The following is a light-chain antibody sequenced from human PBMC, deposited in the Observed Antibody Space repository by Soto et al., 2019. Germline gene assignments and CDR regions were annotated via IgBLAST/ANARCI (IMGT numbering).Light chain of an antibody. CDR3: ISYADSNIYV. CDR2: EVI. V-gene: IGLV2-8*01. Sequence: QSALTQPPSASGSPGQSVTISCTGSSRDVGGYNFVSWYQQHPGKAPKLVIYEVIKRPSGVPARFSGSKSGNTASLTVSGLQAADEADYYCISYADSNIYVFGSGTKLTVL. CDR1: SRDVGGYNF. J-gene: IGLJ1*01.